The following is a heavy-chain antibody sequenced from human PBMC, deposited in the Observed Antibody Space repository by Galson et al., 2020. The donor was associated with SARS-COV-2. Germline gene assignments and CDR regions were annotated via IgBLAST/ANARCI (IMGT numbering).Heavy chain of an antibody. D-gene: IGHD3-16*01. J-gene: IGHJ4*02. CDR2: ISYDGSNK. V-gene: IGHV3-30*01. CDR1: GFTFHSYS. CDR3: AREEAGGFDY. Sequence: GESLKISCAASGFTFHSYSMPWVRPAPATGLACVAVISYDGSNKYYADSVKGRFTISRDNAKNTLYLQMNSLRAEDTAVYYCAREEAGGFDYWGQGTLVTVSS.